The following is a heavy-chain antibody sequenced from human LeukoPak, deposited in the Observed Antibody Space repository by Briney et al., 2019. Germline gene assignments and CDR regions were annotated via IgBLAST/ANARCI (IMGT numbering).Heavy chain of an antibody. J-gene: IGHJ4*02. CDR1: AFTFSKYW. D-gene: IGHD6-19*01. CDR2: INTDGTVT. V-gene: IGHV3-74*01. CDR3: ATKQWLAPPPDS. Sequence: PGGSLRLSCAASAFTFSKYWMLWVRHAPGKGLESVSRINTDGTVTTYADSVKGRFTVSRDNADNTMFLQMNSVRDEDTAVYYCATKQWLAPPPDSWGQGTPVTVSS.